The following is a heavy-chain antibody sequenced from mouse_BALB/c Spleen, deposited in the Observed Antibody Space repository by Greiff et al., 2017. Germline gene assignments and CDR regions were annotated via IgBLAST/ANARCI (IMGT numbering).Heavy chain of an antibody. J-gene: IGHJ4*01. Sequence: EVKLVESGGGLVQPGGSLKLSCAASGFTFSSYGMSWVRQTPDKRLELVATINSNGGSTYYPDSVKGRFTISRDNAKNTLYLQMSSLKSEDTAMYYCARKELGGAMDYWGQGTSVTVSS. CDR2: INSNGGST. V-gene: IGHV5-6-3*01. CDR1: GFTFSSYG. CDR3: ARKELGGAMDY. D-gene: IGHD4-1*01.